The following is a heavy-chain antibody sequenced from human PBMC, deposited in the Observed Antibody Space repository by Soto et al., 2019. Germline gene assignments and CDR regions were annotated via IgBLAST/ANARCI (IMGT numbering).Heavy chain of an antibody. Sequence: QVRLAQSGGGVVQPGRSLTLSCAASGYSITNHGMHWVRQAPGKGLEWVALIWANGTEKCYADSVKGRFTVSRATSTNTVYLQMDSLRAEDTATYYCGKDIRSGSIDYWGQGALVTVSS. J-gene: IGHJ4*02. CDR2: IWANGTEK. V-gene: IGHV3-33*06. CDR1: GYSITNHG. D-gene: IGHD1-1*01. CDR3: GKDIRSGSIDY.